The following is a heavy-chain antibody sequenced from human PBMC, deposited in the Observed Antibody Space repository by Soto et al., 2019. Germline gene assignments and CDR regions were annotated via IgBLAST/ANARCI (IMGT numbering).Heavy chain of an antibody. V-gene: IGHV4-30-4*01. Sequence: SETLSLTCTVSGGSISSGDYYWSWIRQPPGKGLEWIGYIYYSGSTYYNPSLKSRVTISVDTSKNQFSLKLSSVTAADTAVYYCARVRHINAFDIWGQGTMVTVS. J-gene: IGHJ3*02. CDR1: GGSISSGDYY. CDR2: IYYSGST. D-gene: IGHD1-20*01. CDR3: ARVRHINAFDI.